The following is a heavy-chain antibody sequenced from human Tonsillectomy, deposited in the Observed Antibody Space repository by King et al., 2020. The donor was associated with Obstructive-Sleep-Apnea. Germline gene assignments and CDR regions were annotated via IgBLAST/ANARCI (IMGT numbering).Heavy chain of an antibody. CDR3: AKYCTTTSCFLTDY. CDR2: ISGSGDST. J-gene: IGHJ4*02. D-gene: IGHD2-2*01. V-gene: IGHV3-23*04. Sequence: VQLVESGGGLVQPGGSLRLSCAASGFTFSSYAMNGVRQAPGKGREWVSAISGSGDSTYYADSVKGRFTISRDNSRNTLYLQMNILRAEVTAVYYCAKYCTTTSCFLTDYWGQGPLVTVSS. CDR1: GFTFSSYA.